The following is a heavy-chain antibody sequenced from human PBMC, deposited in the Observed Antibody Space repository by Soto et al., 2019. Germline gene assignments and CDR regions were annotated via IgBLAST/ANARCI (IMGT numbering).Heavy chain of an antibody. CDR3: ARRGYYYDSSGYYSDY. CDR2: IYPGDSDT. D-gene: IGHD3-22*01. J-gene: IGHJ4*02. Sequence: PGESLKISCKGSGYSFTSYWIGWVRQMPGKGLEWMGIIYPGDSDTRYSPSFQGQVTISADKSIGTAHLQWSSLKASDTAMYYCARRGYYYDSSGYYSDYWGQGTLVTVSS. CDR1: GYSFTSYW. V-gene: IGHV5-51*01.